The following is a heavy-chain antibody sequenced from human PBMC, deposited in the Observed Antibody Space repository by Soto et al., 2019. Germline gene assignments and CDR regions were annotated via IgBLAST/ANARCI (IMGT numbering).Heavy chain of an antibody. CDR3: ARHAVHRSGFTDY. CDR1: GGSISTGY. D-gene: IGHD6-19*01. J-gene: IGHJ4*02. V-gene: IGHV4-59*05. CDR2: IYYSGST. Sequence: PSETLSLTCTVSGGSISTGYWTWIRQPPGKGLEWIGSIYYSGSTYYNPSLKSRVTISVDTSKNQFSLKLSSVTAADTAVYYCARHAVHRSGFTDYWGQGTLVTVSS.